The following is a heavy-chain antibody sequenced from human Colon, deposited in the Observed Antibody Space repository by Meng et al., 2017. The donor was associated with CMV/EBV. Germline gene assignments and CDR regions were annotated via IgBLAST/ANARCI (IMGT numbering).Heavy chain of an antibody. Sequence: GGSLRLSCAASGFTFSSYWMSWVRQAPGKGLEWVANIKQDGSEKYYVDSVKGRFTVSRDNAKSSLYLQMNSLRAEDTAVYYCARLMDDRPGWFDPWGQGTLVTVSS. CDR3: ARLMDDRPGWFDP. D-gene: IGHD2-8*01. V-gene: IGHV3-7*01. J-gene: IGHJ5*02. CDR1: GFTFSSYW. CDR2: IKQDGSEK.